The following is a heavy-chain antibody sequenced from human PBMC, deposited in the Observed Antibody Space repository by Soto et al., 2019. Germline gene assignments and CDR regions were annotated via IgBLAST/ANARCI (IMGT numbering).Heavy chain of an antibody. CDR1: GGTFSSYA. CDR3: ARTRPLYDSRGYYYYYYGMDV. D-gene: IGHD3-22*01. J-gene: IGHJ6*02. CDR2: IIPIFGTA. Sequence: QVQLVQSGAEVKKPGSSVKVSCKASGGTFSSYAISWVRQAPGQGLEWMGGIIPIFGTANYAQKFQGRVTITADKSTSTAYMELSTLRSEDTAVYYCARTRPLYDSRGYYYYYYGMDVWGQGTTVTVSS. V-gene: IGHV1-69*06.